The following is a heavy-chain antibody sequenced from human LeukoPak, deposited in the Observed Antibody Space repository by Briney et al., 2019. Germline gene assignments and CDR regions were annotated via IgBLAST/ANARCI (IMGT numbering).Heavy chain of an antibody. CDR2: ISSSGSTI. Sequence: RTGGSLRLSCAASGFTFSSYEMNWVRQAPGKGLEWVSYISSSGSTIYYAESVKGRFTISRDNAKNSLYLQMNSLRAEDTAVYYCARDLGILTGFDYWGQGTLVTVSS. CDR3: ARDLGILTGFDY. D-gene: IGHD3-16*01. J-gene: IGHJ4*02. CDR1: GFTFSSYE. V-gene: IGHV3-48*03.